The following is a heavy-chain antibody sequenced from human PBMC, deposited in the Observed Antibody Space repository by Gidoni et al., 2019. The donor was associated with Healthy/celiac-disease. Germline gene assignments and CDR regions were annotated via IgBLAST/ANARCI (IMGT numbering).Heavy chain of an antibody. J-gene: IGHJ4*02. CDR3: ARAHDDGDSTPFDY. CDR1: GGPTSSGGYS. CDR2: NYYSGST. Sequence: QLQLQVPGPGLVKPSQTLSLTCTVSGGPTSSGGYSSSWIRQHPGKGMEWIGYNYYSGSTYYNPSLKSRVTISVDTSKNQFCLKLSSVTAADTAVYYCARAHDDGDSTPFDYWGQGTLVTVSS. V-gene: IGHV4-31*03. D-gene: IGHD4-17*01.